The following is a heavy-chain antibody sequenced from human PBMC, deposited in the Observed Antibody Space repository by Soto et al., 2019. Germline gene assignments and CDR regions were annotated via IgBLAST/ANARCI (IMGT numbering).Heavy chain of an antibody. CDR3: SRLRNLGGSTFYI. Sequence: SETLSLTCSVSGGPIRSSNYYWGWIPQPPGKGLEYIGYIYYSGSTNFNPSLKSRVTISVDMSREQHSLRLTSMTAADPDVSYCSRLRNLGGSTFYIWGQGTSVTVSS. CDR1: GGPIRSSNYY. CDR2: IYYSGST. D-gene: IGHD3-16*01. V-gene: IGHV4-61*05. J-gene: IGHJ3*02.